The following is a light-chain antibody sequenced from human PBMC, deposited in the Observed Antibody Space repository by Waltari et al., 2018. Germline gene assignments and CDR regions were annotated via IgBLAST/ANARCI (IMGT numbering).Light chain of an antibody. CDR3: AAWDDSLNGHWV. CDR2: SKN. V-gene: IGLV1-44*01. J-gene: IGLJ3*02. Sequence: QSVLPQPPSASGTPGQSVTISCSRRRSTLGSNTVNWYQQLPGTAPKLLIYSKNQRPAGVPDRFSGSKSGTSASLAISGLQSEDEADYYCAAWDDSLNGHWVFGGGTKLTVL. CDR1: RSTLGSNT.